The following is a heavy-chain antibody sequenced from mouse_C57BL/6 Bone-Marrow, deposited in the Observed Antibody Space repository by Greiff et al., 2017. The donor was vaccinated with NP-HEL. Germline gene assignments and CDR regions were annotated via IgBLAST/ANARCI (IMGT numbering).Heavy chain of an antibody. Sequence: EVQLQQSGPVLVKPGASVKMSCKASGYTFTDYYMNWVKQSHGKSLEWIGVINPYNGGTSYNQKFKGKATLTVDKSSSTAYMELNSLTSEDSAVYYCARFYYGSIYYAMDYWGQGTSVTVSS. D-gene: IGHD1-1*01. CDR2: INPYNGGT. J-gene: IGHJ4*01. CDR1: GYTFTDYY. V-gene: IGHV1-19*01. CDR3: ARFYYGSIYYAMDY.